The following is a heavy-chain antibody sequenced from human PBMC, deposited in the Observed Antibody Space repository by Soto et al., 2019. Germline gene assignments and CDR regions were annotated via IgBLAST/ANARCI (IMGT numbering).Heavy chain of an antibody. V-gene: IGHV3-30-3*01. J-gene: IGHJ6*02. D-gene: IGHD2-15*01. CDR3: ARERGRYCSVCSCYSRERYYYYYYGMDV. CDR1: GFTFSSYA. Sequence: GGSLRLSCAASGFTFSSYAMHWVRQAPGKGLERVAVISYDGSNKYYADSVKGRFTISRDNSKNTLYLQMNSLRAEDTAVYYCARERGRYCSVCSCYSRERYYYYYYGMDVWGQGTTVTVSS. CDR2: ISYDGSNK.